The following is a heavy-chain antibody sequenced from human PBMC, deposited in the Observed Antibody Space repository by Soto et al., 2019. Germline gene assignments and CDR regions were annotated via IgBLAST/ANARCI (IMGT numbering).Heavy chain of an antibody. CDR2: ISGSGGST. J-gene: IGHJ4*02. D-gene: IGHD2-2*01. V-gene: IGHV3-23*01. CDR3: AKDATRYCSSTSCYYFDY. Sequence: GGSLRLSCAASGFTFSSYAMSWVRQAPGKGLEWVSAISGSGGSTYYADSVKGRFTISRDNSKNTLYLQMNSLRAEETAVYYCAKDATRYCSSTSCYYFDYWGQGTLVTVSS. CDR1: GFTFSSYA.